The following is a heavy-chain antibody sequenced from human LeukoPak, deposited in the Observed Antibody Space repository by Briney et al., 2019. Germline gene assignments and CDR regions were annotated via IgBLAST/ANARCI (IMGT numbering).Heavy chain of an antibody. D-gene: IGHD2-2*01. Sequence: SETLSLTCAVYGGSFSGYYWSWIRQPPGKGLEWIGEINHSGSTNYNPSLKSRVTISVDTSKNQFSLKLSSVTAADTAVYYCARSPSNMLNWFDPWGQGTLVTVSS. CDR2: INHSGST. J-gene: IGHJ5*02. V-gene: IGHV4-34*01. CDR1: GGSFSGYY. CDR3: ARSPSNMLNWFDP.